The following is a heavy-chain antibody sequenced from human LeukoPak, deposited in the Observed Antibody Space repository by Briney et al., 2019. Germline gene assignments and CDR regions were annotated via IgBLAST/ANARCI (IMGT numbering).Heavy chain of an antibody. J-gene: IGHJ5*02. V-gene: IGHV3-11*04. CDR1: GFMFSDYY. D-gene: IGHD3-22*01. Sequence: PGGSLRLSCAASGFMFSDYYMHWIRQAPGKGLEWVSFISSGGTTIYYADSVKGRFTISRDNAKNTLNLQMNSLKAEDTAVYYCARDLGQYYDTSDNWFDPWGQGTLVTVSS. CDR2: ISSGGTTI. CDR3: ARDLGQYYDTSDNWFDP.